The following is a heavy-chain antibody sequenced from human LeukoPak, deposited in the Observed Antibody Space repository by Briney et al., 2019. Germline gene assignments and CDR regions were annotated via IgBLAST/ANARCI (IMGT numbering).Heavy chain of an antibody. CDR1: GFTFSNYC. CDR3: ARGGNYDILTGYIFDY. J-gene: IGHJ4*02. D-gene: IGHD3-9*01. V-gene: IGHV3-7*03. CDR2: IKHDGGDK. Sequence: GGSLRLSCAASGFTFSNYCMSWVRQAPGKGLEWVANIKHDGGDKHYVDSVKGRFTIARDSAKNSLNLQMNSLRAEDTAVYYCARGGNYDILTGYIFDYWGQGTLVTVSS.